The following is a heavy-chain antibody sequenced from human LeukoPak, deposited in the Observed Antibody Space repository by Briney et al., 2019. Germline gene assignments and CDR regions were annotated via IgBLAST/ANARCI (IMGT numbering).Heavy chain of an antibody. Sequence: PGRSLRLSCAASGFTFSSYGMHWVRQAPGKGLEWVAVIWYDGSNKYYADSVKGRFTISRDNSKNTLYLQMNSLRAEDTAVYYCARDFGWQTGTLDYWGQGTLVTVSS. CDR2: IWYDGSNK. CDR1: GFTFSSYG. D-gene: IGHD1-7*01. CDR3: ARDFGWQTGTLDY. J-gene: IGHJ4*02. V-gene: IGHV3-33*08.